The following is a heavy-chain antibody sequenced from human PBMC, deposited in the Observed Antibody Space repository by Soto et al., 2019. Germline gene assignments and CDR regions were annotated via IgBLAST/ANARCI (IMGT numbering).Heavy chain of an antibody. Sequence: EVQLVESGGGLVQPGGSLRLSCAASGFTVSGNYMSWVRQAPGKGLEWVSVIYSGGSTYYADSVKGRFTISRDNSKNTLYLQMNSLRAEDTALYYCARNILNRDYVPGSYWGQGTLVTVSA. CDR3: ARNILNRDYVPGSY. J-gene: IGHJ4*02. D-gene: IGHD4-17*01. CDR2: IYSGGST. V-gene: IGHV3-66*01. CDR1: GFTVSGNY.